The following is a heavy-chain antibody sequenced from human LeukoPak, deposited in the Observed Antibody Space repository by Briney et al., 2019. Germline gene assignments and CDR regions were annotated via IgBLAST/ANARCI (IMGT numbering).Heavy chain of an antibody. CDR3: ARGQLPPPSTYSPGH. V-gene: IGHV3-30-3*01. Sequence: GRSLRLSCAASGFTFSSYAMHWVRQTPGKGLGWVAIISYDGSNQYYADSVRRRFTSSRDTSKNTLYLQMSSLGPEDTAVHYCARGQLPPPSTYSPGHWGQGTLVSVSS. J-gene: IGHJ4*02. CDR1: GFTFSSYA. CDR2: ISYDGSNQ. D-gene: IGHD2/OR15-2a*01.